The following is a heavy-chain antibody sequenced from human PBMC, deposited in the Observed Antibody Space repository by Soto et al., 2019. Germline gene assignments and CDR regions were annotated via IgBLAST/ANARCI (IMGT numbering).Heavy chain of an antibody. V-gene: IGHV1-18*01. CDR2: ISAYNGNT. D-gene: IGHD4-17*01. CDR1: GYTFTSYV. J-gene: IGHJ6*02. Sequence: ASVKVSCKASGYTFTSYVISWVRQAPGQGLEWMGWISAYNGNTNYAQKLQGRVTMTTDTSTSTAYMELRSLRSDDTAVYYCARGPTDYGGNSWYYYYGMDVWGQGTTVTVSS. CDR3: ARGPTDYGGNSWYYYYGMDV.